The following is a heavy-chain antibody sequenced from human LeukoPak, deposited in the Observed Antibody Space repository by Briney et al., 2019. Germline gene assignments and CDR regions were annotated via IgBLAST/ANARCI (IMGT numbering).Heavy chain of an antibody. CDR3: VNYSGYSDYSR. CDR2: IYYSGST. V-gene: IGHV4-30-4*01. J-gene: IGHJ4*02. Sequence: SETLSLTCTVSGGSINSGDYYWSWIRQPPGKGLEWIGYIYYSGSTYYNPSLKSRVTISVDTSKNQFSLKLNSVTAADTAVYYCVNYSGYSDYSRWGQGNLVIVSS. CDR1: GGSINSGDYY. D-gene: IGHD4-11*01.